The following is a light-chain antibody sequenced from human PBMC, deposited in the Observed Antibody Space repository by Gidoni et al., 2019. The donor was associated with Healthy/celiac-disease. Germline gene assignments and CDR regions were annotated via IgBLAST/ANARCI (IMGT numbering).Light chain of an antibody. J-gene: IGKJ4*01. CDR1: QDMSNY. CDR2: DAS. CDR3: QQYDNRPPLT. V-gene: IGKV1-33*01. Sequence: DIQMTQSPSSLSASVGDRVTITCQAGQDMSNYLNWYQQKPGKAPKLLIYDASNLETGVTSRFSGSGSGTDFTFTISSLQPEDIATSYCQQYDNRPPLTFGGGTKVEIK.